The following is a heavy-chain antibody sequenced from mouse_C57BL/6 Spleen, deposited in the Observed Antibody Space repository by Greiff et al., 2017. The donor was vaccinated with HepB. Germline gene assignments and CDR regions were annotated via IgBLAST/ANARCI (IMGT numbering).Heavy chain of an antibody. D-gene: IGHD1-3*01. J-gene: IGHJ1*03. CDR3: ARSGYYRYFDV. CDR1: GFTFSDYY. Sequence: EVKLMESGGGLVQPGGSLKLSCAASGFTFSDYYMYWVRQTPEKRLEWVAYISNGGGSTYYPDTVKGRFTISRDNAKNTLYLQMSRLKSEDTAMYYCARSGYYRYFDVWGTGTTVTVSS. CDR2: ISNGGGST. V-gene: IGHV5-12*01.